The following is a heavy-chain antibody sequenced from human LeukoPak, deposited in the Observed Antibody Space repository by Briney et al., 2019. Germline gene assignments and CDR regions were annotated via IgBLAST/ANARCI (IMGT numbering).Heavy chain of an antibody. V-gene: IGHV3-23*01. D-gene: IGHD7-27*01. Sequence: GGSLRLSCAASGFTFSSYAMSWVRQAPGKGLEWVSAISSSGGSTYYADSVKGRFTISRDNSKNTLYLQMNSLRAEDTALYYCAKVVDPWGSNAFDIWGQGTMVTVSS. CDR1: GFTFSSYA. CDR2: ISSSGGST. J-gene: IGHJ3*02. CDR3: AKVVDPWGSNAFDI.